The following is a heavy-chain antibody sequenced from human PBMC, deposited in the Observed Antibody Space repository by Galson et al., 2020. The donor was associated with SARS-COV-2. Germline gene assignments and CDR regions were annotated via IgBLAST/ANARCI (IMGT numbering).Heavy chain of an antibody. V-gene: IGHV3-33*01. CDR3: ARDGQWLVPNAMDV. J-gene: IGHJ6*02. CDR1: GFTFSPYG. CDR2: IWYDASNK. D-gene: IGHD6-19*01. Sequence: GGSLRLSCAGSGFTFSPYGMHWVRQAPGKGLEWVAVIWYDASNKYYADSVKGRFTISRDNSKNTLYLQMNSLRAEDTAVYYCARDGQWLVPNAMDVWGQGTTVTGSS.